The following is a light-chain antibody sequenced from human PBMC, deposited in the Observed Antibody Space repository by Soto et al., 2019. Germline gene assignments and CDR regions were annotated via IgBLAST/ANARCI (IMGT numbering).Light chain of an antibody. V-gene: IGKV3-11*01. CDR1: QSVSRY. CDR3: QQYNNWPPPLT. Sequence: EIVLTQSPATLSLSPGERATLSCRASQSVSRYLAWYQQKPGQAPRLLIYDASNRATGIPARFSGSGSGTDFTLTISSLEPEDFAVYYCQQYNNWPPPLTFGGGTKVEIK. J-gene: IGKJ4*01. CDR2: DAS.